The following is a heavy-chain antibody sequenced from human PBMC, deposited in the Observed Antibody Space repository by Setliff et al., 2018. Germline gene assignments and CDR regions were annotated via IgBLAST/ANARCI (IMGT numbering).Heavy chain of an antibody. CDR2: IKAETDGVTI. CDR1: DFDFTNAC. D-gene: IGHD3-9*01. J-gene: IGHJ4*02. Sequence: PGGSLRLSCAASDFDFTNACMNWVRQAPGKGLEWVGRIKAETDGVTIEYAAPVKGRFIISRDDSERTLYLQMNSLKTEDTDVYYCTTLSVLVKSDSWGQGTLVTVSS. CDR3: TTLSVLVKSDS. V-gene: IGHV3-15*07.